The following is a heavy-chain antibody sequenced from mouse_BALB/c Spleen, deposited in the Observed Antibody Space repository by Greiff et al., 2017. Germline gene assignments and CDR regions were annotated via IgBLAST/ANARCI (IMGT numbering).Heavy chain of an antibody. V-gene: IGHV1-7*01. CDR2: INPSTGYT. CDR3: ARDGYYPFDY. J-gene: IGHJ2*01. Sequence: QVQLQQSGAELAKPGASVKMSCKASGYTFTSYWMHWVKQRPGQGLEWIGYINPSTGYTEYNQKFKDKATLTVDKSSSTAYMQLSSLTSEDSAVYYCARDGYYPFDYWGQGTTLTVSS. CDR1: GYTFTSYW. D-gene: IGHD2-3*01.